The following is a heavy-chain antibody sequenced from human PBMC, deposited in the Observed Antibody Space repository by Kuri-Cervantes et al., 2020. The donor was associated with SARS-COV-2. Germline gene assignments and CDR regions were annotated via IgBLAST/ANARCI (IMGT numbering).Heavy chain of an antibody. V-gene: IGHV3-23*01. CDR2: ISGTGFNT. J-gene: IGHJ4*02. CDR1: GFTLSTYA. Sequence: GESLKISCTASGFTLSTYAFSWVRQAPGKGLEWVSFISGTGFNTDYAASVKGRFTVSRDNSKNTLYLQMNSLRSEDTARYHCARDGYNFIPFDYWGQGIWGTVSS. CDR3: ARDGYNFIPFDY. D-gene: IGHD5-24*01.